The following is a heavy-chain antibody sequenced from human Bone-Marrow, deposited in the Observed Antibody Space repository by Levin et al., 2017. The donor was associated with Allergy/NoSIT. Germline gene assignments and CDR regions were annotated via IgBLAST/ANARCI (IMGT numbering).Heavy chain of an antibody. Sequence: GGSLRLSCAASGFTFSSYSMNWVRQAPGKGLEWVSYISSSSSTIYYADSVKGRFTISRDNAKNSLYLQMNSLRAEDTAVYYCASPHLAPAAIAGYYYYGMDVWGQGTTVTVSS. CDR3: ASPHLAPAAIAGYYYYGMDV. V-gene: IGHV3-48*01. CDR2: ISSSSSTI. CDR1: GFTFSSYS. D-gene: IGHD2-2*01. J-gene: IGHJ6*02.